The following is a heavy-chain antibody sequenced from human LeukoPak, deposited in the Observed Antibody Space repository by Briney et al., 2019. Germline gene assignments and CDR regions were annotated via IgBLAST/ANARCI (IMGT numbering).Heavy chain of an antibody. Sequence: GGSLRLSCAASGFTFSDYYMSWIRQAPGKGLEWISYISNSGSSIYYADSVKGRFTISRDNAKNSLYLQINSLRAEDTAVYYCARGSRYSSSPNWFDPWGQGTLVTVSS. D-gene: IGHD6-13*01. CDR1: GFTFSDYY. CDR3: ARGSRYSSSPNWFDP. CDR2: ISNSGSSI. J-gene: IGHJ5*02. V-gene: IGHV3-11*04.